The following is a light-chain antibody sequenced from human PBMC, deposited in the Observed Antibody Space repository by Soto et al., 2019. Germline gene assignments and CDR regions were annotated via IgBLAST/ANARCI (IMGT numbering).Light chain of an antibody. CDR1: QSVRSH. Sequence: IVMTQSPATLSVSPGEGVTVSCRASQSVRSHLAWYQQKPGQPPRLLIYGASTRATGIPARFSGSGFGTEFTLTISSLQSEDFAAYYCQQYKNWPLFGQGTRLEIK. J-gene: IGKJ5*01. CDR3: QQYKNWPL. CDR2: GAS. V-gene: IGKV3-15*01.